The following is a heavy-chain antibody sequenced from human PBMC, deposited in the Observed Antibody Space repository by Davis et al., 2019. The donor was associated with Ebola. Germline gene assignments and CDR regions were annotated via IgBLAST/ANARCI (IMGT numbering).Heavy chain of an antibody. V-gene: IGHV1-3*01. CDR2: LNAGTGNT. D-gene: IGHD4-17*01. Sequence: ASVKVSCKASGYIFTSYAMHWVRQTPGQGLEWMGWLNAGTGNTKYSQKFQDRVTFTWDTSASTAYMELSSLTYQDTALYSCARDFGDFGSYFDYWGQGTRVTVSS. CDR3: ARDFGDFGSYFDY. J-gene: IGHJ4*02. CDR1: GYIFTSYA.